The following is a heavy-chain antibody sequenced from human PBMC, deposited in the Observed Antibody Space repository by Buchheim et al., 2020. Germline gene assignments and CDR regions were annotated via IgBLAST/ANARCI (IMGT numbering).Heavy chain of an antibody. Sequence: EVQLLESGGGLVQPGGSLRLSCAASGFTFSSYAMSWVRQAPGKGLEWVSVLGGSGSTSSKYYADSVKGRFTISRDNSKNTLYLQMNSLRAEDTAVYFCAKDLRDSYYYIMDVWGQGTT. CDR2: LGGSGSTSSK. CDR3: AKDLRDSYYYIMDV. CDR1: GFTFSSYA. J-gene: IGHJ6*02. V-gene: IGHV3-23*01.